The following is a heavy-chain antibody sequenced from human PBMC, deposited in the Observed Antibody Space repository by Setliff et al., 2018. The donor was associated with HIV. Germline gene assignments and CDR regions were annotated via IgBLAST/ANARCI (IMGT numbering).Heavy chain of an antibody. D-gene: IGHD3-16*01. CDR3: ARGVLITFGYQNWFDP. CDR2: ISPYNGNT. Sequence: ASVKVSCKASGYSFTSYGINWVRQAPGQGLEWMGWISPYNGNTDYAQNFQGRVTMTTDTSTSTVYMELRSLIADDTAVYYCARGVLITFGYQNWFDPWGQGTLVTVSS. V-gene: IGHV1-18*01. J-gene: IGHJ5*02. CDR1: GYSFTSYG.